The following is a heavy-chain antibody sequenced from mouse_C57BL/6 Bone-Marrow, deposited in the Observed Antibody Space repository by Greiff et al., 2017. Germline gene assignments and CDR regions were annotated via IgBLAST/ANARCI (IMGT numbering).Heavy chain of an antibody. CDR1: GYTFTDYY. D-gene: IGHD1-1*01. V-gene: IGHV1-26*01. J-gene: IGHJ3*01. CDR2: INPNNGGT. CDR3: ARDGNRYGSSSFAY. Sequence: VQLQQSGPELVKPGASVKISCKASGYTFTDYYMNWVKQSHGKSLEWIGDINPNNGGTSYNQKFKGKATLTVDKSSSTAYMELRSLTSEDSAVYYCARDGNRYGSSSFAYWGQGTLVTVSA.